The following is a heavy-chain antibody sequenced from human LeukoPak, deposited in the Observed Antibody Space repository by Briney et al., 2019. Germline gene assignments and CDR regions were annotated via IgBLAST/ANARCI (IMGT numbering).Heavy chain of an antibody. Sequence: SVKVSCKASGGTFSSYAISWVRQAPGQGLEWMGGIIPIFGTANYAQKFQGRVTITTDESTSTAYMELSSLRSEDTAVYYCARVTVDLRVTGYYYYMDVWGKGTTVTVSS. D-gene: IGHD2-15*01. V-gene: IGHV1-69*05. CDR3: ARVTVDLRVTGYYYYMDV. CDR2: IIPIFGTA. CDR1: GGTFSSYA. J-gene: IGHJ6*03.